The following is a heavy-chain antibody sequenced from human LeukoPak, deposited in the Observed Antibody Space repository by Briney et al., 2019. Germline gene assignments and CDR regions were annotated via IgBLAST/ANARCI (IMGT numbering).Heavy chain of an antibody. Sequence: ASVKVSCKASGGTFSSYAISWVRQAPGQGLEWMGRIIPILGIANCAQKFQGRVTITADKSTSTAYMELSSLRSEDTAVYYCARDGEGYYDSSGYYKNWGQGTLVTVSS. CDR2: IIPILGIA. V-gene: IGHV1-69*04. D-gene: IGHD3-22*01. CDR1: GGTFSSYA. CDR3: ARDGEGYYDSSGYYKN. J-gene: IGHJ4*02.